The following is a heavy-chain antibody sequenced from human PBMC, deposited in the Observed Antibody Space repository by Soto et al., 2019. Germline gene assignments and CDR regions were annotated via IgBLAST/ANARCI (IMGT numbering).Heavy chain of an antibody. D-gene: IGHD1-7*01. CDR1: CGSISNFY. J-gene: IGHJ4*02. V-gene: IGHV4-59*08. CDR2: IYYSGST. Sequence: SVILSDPCTVACGSISNFYWSWIRKPPGKGLEWIGYIYYSGSTNYNPSLKSRVTISVDTSKNQFSLKLSSVTAADTAVYYCARTWKWNYGLFDYWGQGTLVTVSS. CDR3: ARTWKWNYGLFDY.